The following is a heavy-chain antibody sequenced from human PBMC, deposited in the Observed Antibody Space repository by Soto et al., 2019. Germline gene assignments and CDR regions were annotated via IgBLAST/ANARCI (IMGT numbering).Heavy chain of an antibody. D-gene: IGHD1-26*01. CDR1: GFTFSSYA. CDR3: AKGRGATPDY. CDR2: ISGSGGST. Sequence: EVQMLESGGGLVQRGGSLRLSCAASGFTFSSYAMSWVRQAPGKGLEWVSAISGSGGSTYYADYVKGRFTISRAKSKNTLYLQMNSQRAEDTALYYCAKGRGATPDYWGQGTLVTVSS. V-gene: IGHV3-23*01. J-gene: IGHJ4*02.